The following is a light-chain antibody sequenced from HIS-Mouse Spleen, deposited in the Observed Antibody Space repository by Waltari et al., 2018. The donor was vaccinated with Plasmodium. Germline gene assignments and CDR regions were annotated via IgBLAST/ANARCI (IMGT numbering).Light chain of an antibody. CDR1: ISDVGGYNY. Sequence: QSALTQPRSVSGSPGQSVTISCTGTISDVGGYNYVSWYQQHPGKAPKLMSYDVSKRPSGVPDRFSGSKSGNTASLTISGLQAEDEADYYCCSYAGSYTWVFGGGTKLTVL. CDR2: DVS. CDR3: CSYAGSYTWV. J-gene: IGLJ2*01. V-gene: IGLV2-11*01.